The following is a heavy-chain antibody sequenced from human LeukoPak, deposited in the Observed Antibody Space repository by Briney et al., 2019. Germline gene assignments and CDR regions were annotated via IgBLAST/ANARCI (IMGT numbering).Heavy chain of an antibody. CDR2: IYTSGST. J-gene: IGHJ4*02. D-gene: IGHD1-7*01. CDR1: GCSISSYC. V-gene: IGHV4-59*10. CDR3: ARNQGGTTLDYFDY. Sequence: PSETLSLTCGVSGCSISSYCWSWIRQPAGKGLEWIGRIYTSGSTTCNPSFRRRGIMSVDTSKNQFSLKLSAVTAADTAVYYCARNQGGTTLDYFDYWGQGTLVTVSS.